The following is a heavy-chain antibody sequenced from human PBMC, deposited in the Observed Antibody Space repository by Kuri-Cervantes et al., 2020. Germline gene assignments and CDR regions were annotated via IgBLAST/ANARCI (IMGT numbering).Heavy chain of an antibody. CDR3: ARELPGYCSSTSCYGLGY. CDR1: GFTFSSYW. D-gene: IGHD2-2*01. J-gene: IGHJ4*02. Sequence: ETLSLTCAASGFTFSSYWMSWVRQAPGKGLEWVANIKQDGSEKYYVDSVKGRFTISRDNAKNSLYLQMNSLRAEDTAVYYCARELPGYCSSTSCYGLGYWGQGTLVTVSS. CDR2: IKQDGSEK. V-gene: IGHV3-7*01.